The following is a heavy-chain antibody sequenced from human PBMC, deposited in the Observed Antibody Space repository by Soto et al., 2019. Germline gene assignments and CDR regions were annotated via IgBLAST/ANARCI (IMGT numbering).Heavy chain of an antibody. Sequence: EVQLVQSGAEVKKPGESLRISCKGSGYSFNSYWISWVRQMPGKGLEWMGRIDPSDINYNPSFQGHVTISADKSISTADLQWSSLKASDTAMYYCARTRGQNCNGGNCYFGMDVWGQGTTVTVSS. D-gene: IGHD2-15*01. V-gene: IGHV5-10-1*01. CDR2: IDPSDI. J-gene: IGHJ6*02. CDR1: GYSFNSYW. CDR3: ARTRGQNCNGGNCYFGMDV.